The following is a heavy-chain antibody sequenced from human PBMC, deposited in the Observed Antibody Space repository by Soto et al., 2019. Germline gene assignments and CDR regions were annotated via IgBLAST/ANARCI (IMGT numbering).Heavy chain of an antibody. Sequence: ASVKVSCKASGYTFTGYYMHWVRQAPGQGLEWMGWINPNSGDTNYAQKFQGWVTMTRDTSISTAYMELSRLRSDDTAVYYCAITTVTKGDAFDIWGQGTMVTVSS. CDR2: INPNSGDT. D-gene: IGHD4-17*01. CDR1: GYTFTGYY. J-gene: IGHJ3*02. CDR3: AITTVTKGDAFDI. V-gene: IGHV1-2*04.